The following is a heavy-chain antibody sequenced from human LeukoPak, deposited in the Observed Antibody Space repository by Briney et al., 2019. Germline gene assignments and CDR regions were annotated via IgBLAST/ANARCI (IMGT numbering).Heavy chain of an antibody. J-gene: IGHJ5*02. CDR3: ARNRYYYGSGNYGVPNWFDP. CDR1: GGSISSNSYY. Sequence: SETLSLACTVSGGSISSNSYYWGWIRQPPGTGLEWIGSIYYSGSTYYNPSLKSRVTISVDTSKNQFSLKLNSVTAADTAVYYCARNRYYYGSGNYGVPNWFDPCGQGTLVTVSS. D-gene: IGHD3-10*01. V-gene: IGHV4-39*01. CDR2: IYYSGST.